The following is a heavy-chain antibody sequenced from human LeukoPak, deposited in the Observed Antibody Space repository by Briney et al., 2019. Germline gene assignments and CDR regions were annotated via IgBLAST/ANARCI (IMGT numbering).Heavy chain of an antibody. CDR2: IDTSSAYI. Sequence: GGSLRLSGAASXITFRSYSMNWVRQAPGKGLEGVSLIDTSSAYIFYADSVKGRFTTSRDNAKNSLYLQMNNLRAEDTAVYYCAREGLSEGFDYWGQGTLVTVSS. CDR1: XITFRSYS. D-gene: IGHD3-3*01. V-gene: IGHV3-21*01. CDR3: AREGLSEGFDY. J-gene: IGHJ4*02.